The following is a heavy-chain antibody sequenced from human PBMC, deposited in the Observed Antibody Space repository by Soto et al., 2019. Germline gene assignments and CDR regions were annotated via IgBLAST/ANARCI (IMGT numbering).Heavy chain of an antibody. D-gene: IGHD2-15*01. CDR2: IYYSGST. CDR1: GGSISSGDYY. J-gene: IGHJ5*02. V-gene: IGHV4-30-4*01. CDR3: AIAAVVAGTNCFDP. Sequence: SETLSLTCTVSGGSISSGDYYWSWIRQPPGKGLEWIGYIYYSGSTYYNPSLKSRVTISVDTSKSQFSLKLSSVTAADTAVYYCAIAAVVAGTNCFDPWGQGILVTVSS.